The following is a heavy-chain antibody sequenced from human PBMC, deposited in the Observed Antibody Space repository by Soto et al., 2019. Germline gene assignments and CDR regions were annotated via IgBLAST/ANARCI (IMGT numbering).Heavy chain of an antibody. Sequence: TLSLSYALSVYRVSRTSATWNLVRQSPSRGLAWLGRTYSRSEWYNDYAISVKRRITINPDTAKNQFSLHLNSVIPEDTAGYYCACAHVGSDRYSLEPFDLWGQGTLGTVSS. V-gene: IGHV6-1*01. CDR2: TYSRSEWYN. D-gene: IGHD1-1*01. CDR3: ACAHVGSDRYSLEPFDL. J-gene: IGHJ5*02. CDR1: VYRVSRTSAT.